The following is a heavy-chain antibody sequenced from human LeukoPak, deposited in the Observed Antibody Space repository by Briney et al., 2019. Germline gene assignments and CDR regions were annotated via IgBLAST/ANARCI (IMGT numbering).Heavy chain of an antibody. V-gene: IGHV3-15*01. Sequence: SGGSLRLSCAASGFTFSSAWMSWVRQAPGKGLEWVGRIKSKTDDGTTDYAAPVKGRFTISRDDSKNTLYLQMNSLKTEDTAVYYCTTRWVGAAAGHEEAFDIWGQGTMVTVSS. CDR2: IKSKTDDGTT. D-gene: IGHD6-13*01. CDR3: TTRWVGAAAGHEEAFDI. J-gene: IGHJ3*02. CDR1: GFTFSSAW.